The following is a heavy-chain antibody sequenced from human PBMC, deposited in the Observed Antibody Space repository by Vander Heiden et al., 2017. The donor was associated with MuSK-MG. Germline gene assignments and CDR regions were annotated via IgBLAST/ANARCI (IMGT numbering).Heavy chain of an antibody. CDR2: INHSGST. J-gene: IGHJ4*02. CDR1: GGSFSGYY. D-gene: IGHD1-26*01. CDR3: ARIGGSSAPGAPNFDY. Sequence: QVQLQQWGAGLLKPSETLPLTCAVYGGSFSGYYWSWIRQPPGKGLEWIGEINHSGSTNYNPSLKSRVTISVDTSKNQFSLKLSSVTAADTAVYYCARIGGSSAPGAPNFDYWGQGTLVTVSS. V-gene: IGHV4-34*01.